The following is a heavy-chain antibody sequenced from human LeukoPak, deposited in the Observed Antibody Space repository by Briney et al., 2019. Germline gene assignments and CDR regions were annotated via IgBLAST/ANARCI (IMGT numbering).Heavy chain of an antibody. CDR1: GGSISSSSYY. CDR2: INHSGST. CDR3: ARRTRLPMTTVTVFDY. Sequence: SETLSLTCTVSGGSISSSSYYWGWIRQPPGKGLEWIGEINHSGSTNYNPSLKSRVTISVDTSKNQFSLKLSSVTAADTAVYYCARRTRLPMTTVTVFDYWGQGTLVTVSS. V-gene: IGHV4-39*07. D-gene: IGHD4-17*01. J-gene: IGHJ4*02.